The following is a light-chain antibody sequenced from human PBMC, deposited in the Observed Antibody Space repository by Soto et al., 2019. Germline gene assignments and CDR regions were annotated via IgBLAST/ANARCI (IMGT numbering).Light chain of an antibody. V-gene: IGKV1-5*01. J-gene: IGKJ5*01. CDR3: QQYMTYST. CDR2: DAS. Sequence: DIQMTQSPSTLSASLGDRVTITCRASQSLRGWLAWYQQRPGKAPKALIYDASTLANGVPSRFNGSGSGTEFTLTISSLQPDDFATYYCQQYMTYSTFGQGTRLEIK. CDR1: QSLRGW.